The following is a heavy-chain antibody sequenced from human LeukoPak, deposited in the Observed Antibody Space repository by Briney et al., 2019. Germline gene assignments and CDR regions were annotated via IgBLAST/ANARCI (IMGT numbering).Heavy chain of an antibody. D-gene: IGHD1-26*01. CDR1: GYSFTSYW. J-gene: IGHJ4*02. CDR3: ARLSVVGASISYFDY. CDR2: IYPGDANT. Sequence: GESLKTSCEGSGYSFTSYWIGWVRQLPGKGLEWSEIIYPGDANTTYSPSFQGQVTISADKSTSTAYLQWSSLKASDTAMYYCARLSVVGASISYFDYWGQGTLVTVSS. V-gene: IGHV5-51*01.